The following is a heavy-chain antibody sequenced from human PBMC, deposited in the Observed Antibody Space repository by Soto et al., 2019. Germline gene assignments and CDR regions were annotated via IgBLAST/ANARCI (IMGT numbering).Heavy chain of an antibody. CDR1: GFTFSSYA. CDR3: ARRGPGTYFDY. D-gene: IGHD6-13*01. Sequence: EVQLLDSGGGLVQPGGSLRLSCAASGFTFSSYAMNWVRQAPGKGLEWVSVISGSGDSTYYADSVKGRFTISRDNSKNTLYLPMNSLRAEDPAVYYCARRGPGTYFDYWGQGTLVTVSS. V-gene: IGHV3-23*01. CDR2: ISGSGDST. J-gene: IGHJ4*02.